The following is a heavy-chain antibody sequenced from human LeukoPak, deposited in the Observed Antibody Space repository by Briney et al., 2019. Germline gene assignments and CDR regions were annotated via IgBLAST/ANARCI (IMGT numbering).Heavy chain of an antibody. CDR2: INPNSGGT. D-gene: IGHD6-19*01. J-gene: IGHJ3*02. CDR1: GYTFTGYY. V-gene: IGHV1-2*02. CDR3: ARGSAVAGAFDI. Sequence: ASVKVSCKASGYTFTGYYMHWVRQAPGQGLEWMGWINPNSGGTNYAQKFQGRVTMTRDTSVSTAYMELSRLRSDDTAVYYCARGSAVAGAFDIWGQGTMVTVSS.